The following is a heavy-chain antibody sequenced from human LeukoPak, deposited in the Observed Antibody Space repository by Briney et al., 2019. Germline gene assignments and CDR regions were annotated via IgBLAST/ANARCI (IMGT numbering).Heavy chain of an antibody. CDR1: GYLCSAFY. CDR3: VSWAGGNSDGASFVY. V-gene: IGHV1-2*02. CDR2: ISRRSGAT. J-gene: IGHJ4*02. D-gene: IGHD4/OR15-4a*01. Sequence: ASVKVSCKASGYLCSAFYMHWVRQAPGRGFEWMGWISRRSGATKIAEKFQGRVSLTRDTSISTAYVELTNMASDDTAVYYCVSWAGGNSDGASFVYWGQGTLVIVSS.